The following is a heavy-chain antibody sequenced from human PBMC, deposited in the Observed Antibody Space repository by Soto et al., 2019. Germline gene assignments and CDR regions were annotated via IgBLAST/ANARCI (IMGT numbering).Heavy chain of an antibody. J-gene: IGHJ4*02. CDR2: TYYRSKWYY. CDR1: GDSVSSNSAG. Sequence: SQTLSLTCAITGDSVSSNSAGWSWVRQSPSRGLEWLGRTYYRSKWYYEYAVSVRGRITINPDTSKNQFSLKLSSVTAADTAVYYCARAPQLYYFDYWGQGTLVTVSS. V-gene: IGHV6-1*01. CDR3: ARAPQLYYFDY.